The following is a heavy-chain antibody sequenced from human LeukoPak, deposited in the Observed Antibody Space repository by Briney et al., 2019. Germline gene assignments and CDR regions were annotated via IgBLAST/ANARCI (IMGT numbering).Heavy chain of an antibody. D-gene: IGHD3-22*01. J-gene: IGHJ4*02. CDR2: MNPNSGNT. CDR3: ARDEGRDSSGYDAVDY. CDR1: GYTFTSYD. Sequence: EASVKVSCKASGYTFTSYDINWVRQATGQGLEWMGWMNPNSGNTGYAQKFQGRVTMTRNTSISTAYMELSSLRSEDTAVYYCARDEGRDSSGYDAVDYWGQGTLVTVSS. V-gene: IGHV1-8*01.